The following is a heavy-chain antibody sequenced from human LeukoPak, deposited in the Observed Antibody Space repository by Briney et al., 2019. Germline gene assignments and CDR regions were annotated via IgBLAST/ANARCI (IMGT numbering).Heavy chain of an antibody. CDR3: VRDIRYAFDV. V-gene: IGHV3-48*02. Sequence: PGGSLRLSCAASGFTFSSYTMNWVRQAPGKGLEWLSYITTSGSHIYHADSVKGRFTISRDNAKNSLYLQMNSLRDEDTAVYFCVRDIRYAFDVWGQGTVVTVSS. CDR2: ITTSGSHI. J-gene: IGHJ3*01. CDR1: GFTFSSYT.